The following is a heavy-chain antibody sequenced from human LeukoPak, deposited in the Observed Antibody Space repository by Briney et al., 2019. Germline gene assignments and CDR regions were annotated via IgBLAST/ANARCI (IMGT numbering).Heavy chain of an antibody. D-gene: IGHD2-2*01. J-gene: IGHJ3*02. CDR1: GGSFSGYY. CDR3: ARAVPKDAFDI. CDR2: INHSGST. Sequence: SETLSLTCAVYGGSFSGYYWSWIRQPPGKGLEWIGEINHSGSTNYNPSLKSRVTISVDTSKNQFSLKLSSVTAADTAVYYCARAVPKDAFDIWGQGTMVTVSS. V-gene: IGHV4-34*01.